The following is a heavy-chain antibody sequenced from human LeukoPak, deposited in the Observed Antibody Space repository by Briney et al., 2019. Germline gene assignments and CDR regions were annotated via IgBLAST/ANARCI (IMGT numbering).Heavy chain of an antibody. CDR3: AKDKTEGHAFDI. CDR2: ISGSGGST. J-gene: IGHJ3*02. CDR1: GFTFSSYA. V-gene: IGHV3-23*01. Sequence: GGSLRLSCAASGFTFSSYAMSWVRQAPGKGLEWVSAISGSGGSTYYADSVRGRFTISRDNSKNTLYLQMNSLRAEDTAVYYCAKDKTEGHAFDIWGQGTMVTVSS.